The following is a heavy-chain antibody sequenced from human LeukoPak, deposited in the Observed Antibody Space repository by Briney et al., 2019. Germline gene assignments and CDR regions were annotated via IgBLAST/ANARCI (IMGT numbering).Heavy chain of an antibody. CDR2: INPSGDST. Sequence: ASVKVSCKASGYTFTSYYIHWVRQAPGQGLEWMGIINPSGDSTTYAQKVQGRVTMTRDTSTNTVYLELSSLTSEDTALYYCTRGNIVVVPAAPPAYWGQGTLVTVSS. V-gene: IGHV1-46*01. J-gene: IGHJ4*02. CDR3: TRGNIVVVPAAPPAY. D-gene: IGHD2-2*01. CDR1: GYTFTSYY.